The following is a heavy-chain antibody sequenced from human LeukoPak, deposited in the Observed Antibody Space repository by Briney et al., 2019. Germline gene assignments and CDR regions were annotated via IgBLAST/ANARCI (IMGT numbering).Heavy chain of an antibody. J-gene: IGHJ6*02. CDR1: GITFSAFS. D-gene: IGHD6-19*01. CDR2: ISSRGTYM. V-gene: IGHV3-21*01. Sequence: GGSLRLSCVASGITFSAFSMNWVRQAPGKGLEWVSSISSRGTYMYHADSVKGRFTISRDNAKKSVYLQMSSLRVEDTAVYYCARVGIAVPGTVVSGGMDVWGQGTTVTVSS. CDR3: ARVGIAVPGTVVSGGMDV.